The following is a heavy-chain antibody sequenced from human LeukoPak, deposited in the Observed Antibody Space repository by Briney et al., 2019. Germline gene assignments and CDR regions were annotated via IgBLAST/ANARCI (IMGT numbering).Heavy chain of an antibody. D-gene: IGHD3-22*01. Sequence: GGSLRLSCAASGFTFSSYSMNWVRQAPGKGLEWVSSISSSSSYIYYADSVKGRFTISRDNAKNSLYLQMNSLRAEDTAVYYCARLGGYYSRNWFDPWGQGNLVTVSS. CDR3: ARLGGYYSRNWFDP. CDR1: GFTFSSYS. CDR2: ISSSSSYI. J-gene: IGHJ5*02. V-gene: IGHV3-21*01.